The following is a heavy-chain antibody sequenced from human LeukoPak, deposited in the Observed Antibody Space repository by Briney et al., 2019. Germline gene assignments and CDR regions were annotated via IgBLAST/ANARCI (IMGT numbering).Heavy chain of an antibody. V-gene: IGHV3-21*01. Sequence: GGSLRLSCAASGFTFSTYSMNWVRQAPGKGLEWVSSVSSSSSYIYYADSVKGRFTISRDNAKNSLYLQMNSLRAEDTAVYYCARPLYYYDSSGYYSYFDYWGQGTLVTVYS. J-gene: IGHJ4*02. CDR1: GFTFSTYS. D-gene: IGHD3-22*01. CDR3: ARPLYYYDSSGYYSYFDY. CDR2: VSSSSSYI.